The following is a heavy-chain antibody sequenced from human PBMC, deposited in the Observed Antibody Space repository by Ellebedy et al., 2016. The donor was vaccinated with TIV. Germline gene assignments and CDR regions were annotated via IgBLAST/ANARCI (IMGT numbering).Heavy chain of an antibody. Sequence: PGGSLRLSCAASGLTFSSHAMSWVRQAPGKGLEWVSSITESGGHTYYAASVKGRFTISRDNSKNTLYLQMNSLRAEDTAVYYCARDPVGVGPAFDIWGQGTMVTVSS. J-gene: IGHJ3*02. CDR3: ARDPVGVGPAFDI. CDR1: GLTFSSHA. D-gene: IGHD4-23*01. CDR2: ITESGGHT. V-gene: IGHV3-23*01.